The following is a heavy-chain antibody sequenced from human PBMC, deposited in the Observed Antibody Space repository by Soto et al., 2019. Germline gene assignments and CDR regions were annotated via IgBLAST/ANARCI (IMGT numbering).Heavy chain of an antibody. Sequence: QVQLQQSGPGLVKPSQTLSLTCAISGDSVSSNSATWDWISQSPSRGLEWLGRTYYRSKWYNDYAVSVKSPTTIHPDTSTNPLSLQLNPVTPADTAVYYCARLIGNSWLDSCGQGTMVTVAS. CDR3: ARLIGNSWLDS. D-gene: IGHD2-8*01. J-gene: IGHJ5*01. CDR2: TYYRSKWYN. CDR1: GDSVSSNSAT. V-gene: IGHV6-1*01.